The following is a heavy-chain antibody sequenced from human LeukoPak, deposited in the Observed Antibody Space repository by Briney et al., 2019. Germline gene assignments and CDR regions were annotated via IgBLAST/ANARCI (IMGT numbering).Heavy chain of an antibody. CDR2: ISGSGGST. CDR1: GFTFSSYA. J-gene: IGHJ4*02. D-gene: IGHD6-19*01. Sequence: PAGGSLRLSCAASGFTFSSYAMSGVRQAPGKSLEWVSAISGSGGSTYYADSVKGRFTISRDNSKNTLYLQMNSLRAEDTAVYYCAKDRFSYSSGWFDYWGQGTLVTVSS. CDR3: AKDRFSYSSGWFDY. V-gene: IGHV3-23*01.